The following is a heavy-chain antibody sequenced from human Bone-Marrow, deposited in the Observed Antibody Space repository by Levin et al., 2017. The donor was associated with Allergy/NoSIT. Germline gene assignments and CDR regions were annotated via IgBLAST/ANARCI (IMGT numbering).Heavy chain of an antibody. CDR2: INPNSGGT. V-gene: IGHV1-2*06. Sequence: GESLKISCKASGYTFTGYYMHWVRQAPGQGLEWIGRINPNSGGTNYAQKFQGRVTMTRDTSISTAYMELSRLRSDDTAVYYCARGGARPRNNWFDPWGQGTLVTVSS. D-gene: IGHD6-6*01. CDR1: GYTFTGYY. J-gene: IGHJ5*02. CDR3: ARGGARPRNNWFDP.